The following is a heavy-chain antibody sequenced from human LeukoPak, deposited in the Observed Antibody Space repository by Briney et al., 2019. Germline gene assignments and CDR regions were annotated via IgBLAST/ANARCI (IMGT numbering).Heavy chain of an antibody. CDR1: GFTFDDYA. J-gene: IGHJ6*02. D-gene: IGHD2-15*01. CDR3: AKDLYCSGGSCYVDYYYGMDV. V-gene: IGHV3-43D*03. Sequence: GGSLRLSCAASGFTFDDYAMHWVRQAPGKGLEWVSLISWDGGSTHYADSVKGRFTISRDNSKNSLYLQMNSLRAEDTALYYCAKDLYCSGGSCYVDYYYGMDVWGQGTTVTVSS. CDR2: ISWDGGST.